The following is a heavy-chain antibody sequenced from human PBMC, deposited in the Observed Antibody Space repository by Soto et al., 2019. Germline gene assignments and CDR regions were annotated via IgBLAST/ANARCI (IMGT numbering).Heavy chain of an antibody. J-gene: IGHJ4*02. CDR3: AREGATAAKMFDY. V-gene: IGHV1-58*01. CDR1: GFTFTSSA. CDR2: IVVGSGNT. D-gene: IGHD2-2*01. Sequence: SVKVSCKASGFTFTSSAVQWVRQARGQRLEWIGWIVVGSGNTNYAQKFQERVTITRDMSTSTAYMELSSLRSEDTAVYYCAREGATAAKMFDYWGQGTLVTVSS.